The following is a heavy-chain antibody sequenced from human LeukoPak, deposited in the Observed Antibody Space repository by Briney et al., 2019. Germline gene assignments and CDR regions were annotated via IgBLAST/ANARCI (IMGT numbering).Heavy chain of an antibody. CDR2: ISYDGSNK. CDR1: GFTFSSYG. Sequence: GRSLRLSCAASGFTFSSYGMHWVRQAPGKGLEWVAVISYDGSNKYYADSVKGRFTISRGNSKNTLYLQMNSLRAEDTAVYYCAKDYCSSTSCPNYWGQGTLVTVSS. D-gene: IGHD2-2*01. J-gene: IGHJ4*02. V-gene: IGHV3-30*18. CDR3: AKDYCSSTSCPNY.